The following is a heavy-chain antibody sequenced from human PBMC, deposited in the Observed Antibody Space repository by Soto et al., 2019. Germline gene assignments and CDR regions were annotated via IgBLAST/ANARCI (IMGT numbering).Heavy chain of an antibody. Sequence: AAGKVSCNASGYTLIMYYIHWIRQAPGQGLEWMGLINPSGGSTTYAQKFQGRVTMTRDTSTSTVYMDLSSLTSEDTAVYYCARSPYSSGYYYAIDYWGQGTPVTVSS. V-gene: IGHV1-46*01. D-gene: IGHD3-22*01. J-gene: IGHJ4*02. CDR1: GYTLIMYY. CDR3: ARSPYSSGYYYAIDY. CDR2: INPSGGST.